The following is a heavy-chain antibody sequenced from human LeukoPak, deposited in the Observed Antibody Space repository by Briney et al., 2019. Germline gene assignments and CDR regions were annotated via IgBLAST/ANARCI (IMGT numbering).Heavy chain of an antibody. V-gene: IGHV1-18*01. CDR3: ARDPVQPTYEHY. CDR2: ISAYNGNT. CDR1: GYTFTSYG. J-gene: IGHJ4*02. Sequence: ASVKVSCKASGYTFTSYGISWVRQAPGQGLEWMGWISAYNGNTNYAQKFQGRVTMTRDTSISTAYMELSRLRSDDTAVYYCARDPVQPTYEHYWGQGTLVTVSS. D-gene: IGHD5-12*01.